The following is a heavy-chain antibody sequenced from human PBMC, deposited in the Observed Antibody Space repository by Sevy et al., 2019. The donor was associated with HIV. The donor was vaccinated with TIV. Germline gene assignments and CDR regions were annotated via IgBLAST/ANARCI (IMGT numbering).Heavy chain of an antibody. J-gene: IGHJ4*02. V-gene: IGHV3-23*01. Sequence: GGSLRLSCAASGFTFSRHVMSWVRQAPGKGLEWVSGISGRGSNTFYADSVKGRFTISRDNSKNTVDLQMSSLRAEDTALYHCAKDGTLTAIPSYSGYWGRGTLVTVSS. D-gene: IGHD2-21*02. CDR1: GFTFSRHV. CDR3: AKDGTLTAIPSYSGY. CDR2: ISGRGSNT.